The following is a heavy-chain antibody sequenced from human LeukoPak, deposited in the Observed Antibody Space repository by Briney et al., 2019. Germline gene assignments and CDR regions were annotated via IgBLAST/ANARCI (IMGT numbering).Heavy chain of an antibody. Sequence: SETLSLTCTVSGGSISRYYWSWIRQPPGKGLEWIGYIYYSGYTNYNPSLKSRVTISIDTSKNQFSLKLSSVTAADTAVYYCARLPSIAGPSDYWGQGTLVTVSS. CDR2: IYYSGYT. V-gene: IGHV4-59*08. D-gene: IGHD6-6*01. J-gene: IGHJ4*02. CDR3: ARLPSIAGPSDY. CDR1: GGSISRYY.